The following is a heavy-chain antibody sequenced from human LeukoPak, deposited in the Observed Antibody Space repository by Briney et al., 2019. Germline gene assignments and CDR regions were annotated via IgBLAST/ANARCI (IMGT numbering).Heavy chain of an antibody. V-gene: IGHV4-4*07. D-gene: IGHD6-19*01. CDR1: GGSISSYY. CDR2: IYTSGST. CDR3: ARDRGIAVAGPSYYFDY. Sequence: SETLSLTCTVSGGSISSYYWSWIRQPAGKGLEWIGRIYTSGSTNHNPSLKSRVTMSVDTSKNQFSLKLSSVTAADTAVYYCARDRGIAVAGPSYYFDYWGQGTLVTVSS. J-gene: IGHJ4*02.